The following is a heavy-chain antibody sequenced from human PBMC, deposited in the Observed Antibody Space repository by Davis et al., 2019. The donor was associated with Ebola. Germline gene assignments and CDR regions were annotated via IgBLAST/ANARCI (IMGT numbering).Heavy chain of an antibody. J-gene: IGHJ6*02. D-gene: IGHD5-18*01. Sequence: PSETLSLTCTVSGGSISSYYWSWIRQPPGKGLEWIGYIYYSGSTNYNPSLKSRVTISVDTSKNQFSLKLSAVTAADTAVYYCARDRGSYGSYYYGMDVWGQGTTVTVSS. CDR2: IYYSGST. CDR3: ARDRGSYGSYYYGMDV. CDR1: GGSISSYY. V-gene: IGHV4-59*01.